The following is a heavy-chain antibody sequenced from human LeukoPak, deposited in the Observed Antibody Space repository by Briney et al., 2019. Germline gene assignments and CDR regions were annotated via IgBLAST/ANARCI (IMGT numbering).Heavy chain of an antibody. CDR2: LYPGDYDT. J-gene: IGHJ4*01. V-gene: IGHV5-51*01. D-gene: IGHD6-19*01. Sequence: PGGSLRLSCKGSGYTFASYWLALVRQMPANGLEWMGILYPGDYDTRYSPSFQGQVTISADKSINTAYLQWSSLKASDTAMYYCARQIADSSGPIDYWGHGALVTVSS. CDR1: GYTFASYW. CDR3: ARQIADSSGPIDY.